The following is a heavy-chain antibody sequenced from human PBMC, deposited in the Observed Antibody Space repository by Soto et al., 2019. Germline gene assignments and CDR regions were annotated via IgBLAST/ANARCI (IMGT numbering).Heavy chain of an antibody. D-gene: IGHD2-21*01. J-gene: IGHJ4*02. Sequence: XETLSLTCTFSVGSISSYYWSCIRQPAGKGLEWIGRIYTSGSTNYNPSLKSRVTMSVDTSKNQFSLKLSSVTAADTAVYYCARDKGSDGLFFEYWGQGTLGIVS. CDR1: VGSISSYY. V-gene: IGHV4-4*07. CDR3: ARDKGSDGLFFEY. CDR2: IYTSGST.